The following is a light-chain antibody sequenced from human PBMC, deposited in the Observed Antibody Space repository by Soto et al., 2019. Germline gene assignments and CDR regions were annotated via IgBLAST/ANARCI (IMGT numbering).Light chain of an antibody. V-gene: IGLV2-14*01. Sequence: QSALTQPASVSGSPGQSITISCTGSSSDIGAYNYVSWYQQHPGKAPKLMIYDVNSRPSGVSDRFSGSKSGSTASLTISGLQAEDEADYYCSSYSGSRNLLFGGGTQLTVL. J-gene: IGLJ2*01. CDR2: DVN. CDR3: SSYSGSRNLL. CDR1: SSDIGAYNY.